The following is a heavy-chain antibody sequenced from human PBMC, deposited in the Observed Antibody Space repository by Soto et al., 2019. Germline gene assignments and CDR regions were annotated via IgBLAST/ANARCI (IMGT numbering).Heavy chain of an antibody. D-gene: IGHD4-17*01. V-gene: IGHV1-69*02. CDR2: IIPILGIA. Sequence: QVQLVQSGAEVKKPGSSVKVSCKASGGTFSSYTISWVRQAPGQGLEWMGRIIPILGIANYAQKFQGRVTITADKSTSTAYMELSSLRSEDTAAYYCARFPDYGDGDYWGQGTLVTVSS. CDR1: GGTFSSYT. J-gene: IGHJ4*02. CDR3: ARFPDYGDGDY.